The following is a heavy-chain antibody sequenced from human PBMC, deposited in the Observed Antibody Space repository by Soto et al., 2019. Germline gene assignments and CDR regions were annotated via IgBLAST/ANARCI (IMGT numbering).Heavy chain of an antibody. D-gene: IGHD3-10*01. CDR3: AKGVTMVREHGVFY. Sequence: GGSLRLSCAASGFTFSSYAMSWVRQAPGKGLEWVSAISGSGGSTYYADSVKGRFTISRDNSKNTLYLQMNSLRAEDTAVYYCAKGVTMVREHGVFYWGQGTLVTVSS. CDR2: ISGSGGST. V-gene: IGHV3-23*01. CDR1: GFTFSSYA. J-gene: IGHJ4*02.